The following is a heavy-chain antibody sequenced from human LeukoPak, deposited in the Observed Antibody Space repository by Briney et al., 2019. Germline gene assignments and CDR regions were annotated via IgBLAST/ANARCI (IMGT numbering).Heavy chain of an antibody. D-gene: IGHD4-11*01. J-gene: IGHJ4*02. CDR2: ISDSAATT. CDR3: AKGGRAVSTTYYFDY. Sequence: GASLRLSCAAPGFTFSSYAMTWVRQAPGKGLDWVSIISDSAATTFYADSVKGRFTISRDNSKNTLYLQVNSLRAEDTAVYYCAKGGRAVSTTYYFDYWGQGTLVTVSS. CDR1: GFTFSSYA. V-gene: IGHV3-23*01.